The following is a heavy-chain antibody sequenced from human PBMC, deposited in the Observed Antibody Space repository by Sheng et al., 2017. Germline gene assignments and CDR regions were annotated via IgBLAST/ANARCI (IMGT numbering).Heavy chain of an antibody. CDR1: GGTFSSYA. D-gene: IGHD3-3*01. V-gene: IGHV1-69*04. CDR2: IIPILGIA. Sequence: QVQLVQSGAEVKKPGSSVKVSCKASGGTFSSYAISWVRQAPGQGLEWMGGIIPILGIANYAQKFQGRVTITADKSTSTAYMELSSLRSEDTAVYYCARGTGFWSGYSTDAFDIWGQGTMVTVSS. CDR3: ARGTGFWSGYSTDAFDI. J-gene: IGHJ3*02.